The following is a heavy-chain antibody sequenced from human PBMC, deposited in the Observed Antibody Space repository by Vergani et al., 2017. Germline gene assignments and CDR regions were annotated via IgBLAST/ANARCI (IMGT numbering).Heavy chain of an antibody. CDR1: GYTFTSYG. J-gene: IGHJ4*02. CDR2: ISAYNGNT. D-gene: IGHD6-13*01. Sequence: QVPLVQSGAEVKKPGASVKVSCKASGYTFTSYGISWVRQAPGQGLEWMGWISAYNGNTNYAQKLQGRVTMTTDTSTSTAYMELRSLRSDDTAVYYCARDPRISSSWYDRRQSSPPGPHYWGQGTLVTVSS. CDR3: ARDPRISSSWYDRRQSSPPGPHY. V-gene: IGHV1-18*01.